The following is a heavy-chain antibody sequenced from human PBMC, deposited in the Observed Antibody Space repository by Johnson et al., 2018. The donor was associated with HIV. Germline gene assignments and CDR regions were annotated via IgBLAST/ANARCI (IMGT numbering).Heavy chain of an antibody. D-gene: IGHD2-15*01. CDR3: CKFVGYCSGGGCYTPGDI. J-gene: IGHJ3*02. CDR2: IRNKANSYAT. V-gene: IGHV3-73*02. Sequence: VQLVESGGGLVQPGGSLKLSCAASGFTLGGSPMHWVRQASGNGLEWIGHIRNKANSYATEYAASVKGRFTISRDDSKNTAYLQMNSLKSEDTAVYYCCKFVGYCSGGGCYTPGDIWGRGTMVTVSS. CDR1: GFTLGGSP.